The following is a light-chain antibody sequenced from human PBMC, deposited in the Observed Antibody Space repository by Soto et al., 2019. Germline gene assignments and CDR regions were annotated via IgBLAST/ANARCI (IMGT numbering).Light chain of an antibody. CDR3: QQYSIWRT. CDR1: RSFASSY. CDR2: GAS. Sequence: EIVLTQSPGTLSLSPGERATLSFRASRSFASSYLAWYQHKPGQAPRLLIYGASSRATGVSDRFSGSGSGTDFTLTISRLEPEDFAVYYCQQYSIWRTFGQGTKVDIK. J-gene: IGKJ1*01. V-gene: IGKV3-20*01.